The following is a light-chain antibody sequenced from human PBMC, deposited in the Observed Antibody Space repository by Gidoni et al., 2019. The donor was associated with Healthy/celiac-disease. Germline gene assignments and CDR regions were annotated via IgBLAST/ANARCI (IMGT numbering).Light chain of an antibody. CDR3: QQYNSLMCS. CDR1: QSISSW. J-gene: IGKJ2*04. V-gene: IGKV1-5*03. Sequence: DIHMTQSPSTLSASVGDRVTITCRASQSISSWLAWYQQKPGKAPKLLIYKASSLESGVPSRFSGSGSGTEFTLTISRLQTDDFATYYCQQYNSLMCSFGQGTKLEIK. CDR2: KAS.